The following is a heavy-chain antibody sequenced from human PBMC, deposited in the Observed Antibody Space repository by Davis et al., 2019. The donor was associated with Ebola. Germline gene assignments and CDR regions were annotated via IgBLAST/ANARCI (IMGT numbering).Heavy chain of an antibody. Sequence: GGSLRLSCKGSGYSFTSNWIAWVRQMPGKGLEWMGIIFPGDSDTRYSPSFQGQVTISADKSISTAYLQWSSLKASDTAMYYCARAGGYCSGGSCYLGYYYGMDVWGKGTTVTVSS. V-gene: IGHV5-51*01. CDR3: ARAGGYCSGGSCYLGYYYGMDV. D-gene: IGHD2-15*01. J-gene: IGHJ6*04. CDR2: IFPGDSDT. CDR1: GYSFTSNW.